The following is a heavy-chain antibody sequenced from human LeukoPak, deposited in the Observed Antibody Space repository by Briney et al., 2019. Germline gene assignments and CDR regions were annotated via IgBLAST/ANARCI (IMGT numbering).Heavy chain of an antibody. D-gene: IGHD2-15*01. Sequence: PGGSLRLSCAASGFTFSDYYMSWIRQAPGKGLEWASYISSSGSTIYYADSVKGRFTISRDNAKNSLYLQMNSLRAEDTAVYYCARTPRYCSGGTCYAVYFQHWGQGTLVTVSS. V-gene: IGHV3-11*04. CDR2: ISSSGSTI. CDR3: ARTPRYCSGGTCYAVYFQH. CDR1: GFTFSDYY. J-gene: IGHJ1*01.